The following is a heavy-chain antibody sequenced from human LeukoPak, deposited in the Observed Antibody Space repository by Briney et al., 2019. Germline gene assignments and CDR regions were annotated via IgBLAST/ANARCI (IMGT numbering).Heavy chain of an antibody. J-gene: IGHJ5*02. CDR2: ISWNSGSI. CDR3: AKGGWYRTGGWFDP. D-gene: IGHD6-19*01. Sequence: GGSLRLSCAASGFTFDDYAMHWVQQAPGKGLEWVSGISWNSGSIGYADSVKGRFTISRDNAKNSLYLQMNSLRAKDTALYYCAKGGWYRTGGWFDPWGQGTLVTVSS. V-gene: IGHV3-9*01. CDR1: GFTFDDYA.